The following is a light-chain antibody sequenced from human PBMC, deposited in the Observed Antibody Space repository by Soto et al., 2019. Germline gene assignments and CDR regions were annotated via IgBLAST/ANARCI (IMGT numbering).Light chain of an antibody. CDR1: ISNIGTNT. V-gene: IGLV1-44*01. CDR2: SND. J-gene: IGLJ3*02. CDR3: AAWDARLNGVV. Sequence: QSVLTQPPSTSGTPGQRVTISFSGSISNIGTNTVNWYQQVPGTDPKLLIYSNDQRPSGVPDRFSGSKSGTSVSLAISGLQSEDEADYFCAAWDARLNGVVFGGGTKLTVL.